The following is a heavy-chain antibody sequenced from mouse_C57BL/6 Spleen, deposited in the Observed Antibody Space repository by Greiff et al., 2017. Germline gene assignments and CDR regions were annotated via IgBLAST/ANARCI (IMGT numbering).Heavy chain of an antibody. CDR3: ARGHYGSSYDYAMDY. CDR1: GYTFPSYW. Sequence: QVQLQQPGAELVKPGASVKLSCKASGYTFPSYWMQWVKQRPGQGLEWIGEIDPSDSYTNYNQKFKGKATLTVDTSSSTAYMQLSSLTSEDSAVYYCARGHYGSSYDYAMDYWGQGTSVTVSS. V-gene: IGHV1-50*01. CDR2: IDPSDSYT. J-gene: IGHJ4*01. D-gene: IGHD1-1*01.